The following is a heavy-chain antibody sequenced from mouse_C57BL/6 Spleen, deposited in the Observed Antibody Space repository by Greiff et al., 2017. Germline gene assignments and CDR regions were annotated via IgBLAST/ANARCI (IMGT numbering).Heavy chain of an antibody. CDR2: IDPENGDT. V-gene: IGHV14-4*01. CDR1: GFNIKDDY. D-gene: IGHD1-1*01. CDR3: TTGSSSYYFDY. J-gene: IGHJ2*01. Sequence: EVQLQQSGAELVRPGASVKLSCTASGFNIKDDYMHWVKQSPEQGLEWIGWIDPENGDTEYASKFQGKATITADTSSNTAYLQLSSLTSEDTAVYCGTTGSSSYYFDYWGQGTTLTVSS.